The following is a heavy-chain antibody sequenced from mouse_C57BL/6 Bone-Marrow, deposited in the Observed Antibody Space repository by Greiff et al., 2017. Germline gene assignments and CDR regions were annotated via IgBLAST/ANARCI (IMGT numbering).Heavy chain of an antibody. J-gene: IGHJ4*01. CDR1: GYTFTSYW. CDR3: AREGNYDYDDAMDY. V-gene: IGHV1-64*01. D-gene: IGHD2-4*01. CDR2: IHPNSGST. Sequence: QVQLQQPGAELVKPGASVKLSCKASGYTFTSYWMHWVKQRPGQGLEWIGMIHPNSGSTNYKEKFKSKATLTVDKSSSTAYMQLSSLTSEDSAVYYCAREGNYDYDDAMDYWGQGTSVTVSS.